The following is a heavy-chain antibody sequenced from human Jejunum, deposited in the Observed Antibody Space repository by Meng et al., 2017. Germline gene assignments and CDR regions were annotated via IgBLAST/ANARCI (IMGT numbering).Heavy chain of an antibody. CDR2: IYQSATT. D-gene: IGHD1-26*01. V-gene: IGHV4-39*07. Sequence: SETLSLTCTVSGGSISSSAYYWGWIRQPPGKGLEWIVNIYQSATTYYNPSLKSRVTLSVDTSKNQFSLKLSSVTAADTAVYFCARGSGSYGSNLDYWGQGMLVTVSS. CDR3: ARGSGSYGSNLDY. CDR1: GGSISSSAYY. J-gene: IGHJ4*02.